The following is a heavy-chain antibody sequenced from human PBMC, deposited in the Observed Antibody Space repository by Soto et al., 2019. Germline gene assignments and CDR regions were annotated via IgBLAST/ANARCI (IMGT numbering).Heavy chain of an antibody. Sequence: GESLKISCTVSGYRFTTYGIAWVRQMPGKGLEWMGIIYPGDSDTRYSPSFQGQVTISADKSINTAYLQWSSLKASDTAMYYCARQGSITGSPDYWGQGTLVTAPQ. CDR1: GYRFTTYG. V-gene: IGHV5-51*01. J-gene: IGHJ4*02. CDR3: ARQGSITGSPDY. D-gene: IGHD1-20*01. CDR2: IYPGDSDT.